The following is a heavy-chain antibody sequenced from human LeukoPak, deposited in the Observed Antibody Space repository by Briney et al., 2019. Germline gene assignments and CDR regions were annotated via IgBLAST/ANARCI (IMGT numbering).Heavy chain of an antibody. CDR1: GGSISSNFYY. J-gene: IGHJ4*02. D-gene: IGHD6-6*01. CDR2: IYNGGST. Sequence: PSETPSLTCTVSGGSISSNFYYWGWIRQPPGKGLEWIGSIYNGGSTYYNPSLRSRVTISVDTSKNQFSLKLSSVTAADTAVYYCARGLRIAARLRDYWGQGTLVTVSS. V-gene: IGHV4-39*01. CDR3: ARGLRIAARLRDY.